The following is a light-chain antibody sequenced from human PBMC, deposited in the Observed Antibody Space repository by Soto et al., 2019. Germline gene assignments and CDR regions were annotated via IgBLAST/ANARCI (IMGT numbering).Light chain of an antibody. V-gene: IGKV1-5*03. CDR3: QQYSTYPLT. Sequence: DIQMTQSPSTRSASVGDRVTMTCRASQSISNSLAWYQQQPGKAPKLLIYRASALQSGVPSRFSGSGSGTEFTLTIDSLQPADFATFYCQQYSTYPLTFGGGTRVDIK. J-gene: IGKJ4*01. CDR2: RAS. CDR1: QSISNS.